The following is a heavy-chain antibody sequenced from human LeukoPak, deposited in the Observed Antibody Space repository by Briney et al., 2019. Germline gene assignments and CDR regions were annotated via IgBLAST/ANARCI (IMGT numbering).Heavy chain of an antibody. CDR3: ARGLFSSGYPPGSFDI. D-gene: IGHD3-22*01. V-gene: IGHV4-34*01. CDR2: INHSGTI. CDR1: GGSFGDYY. Sequence: PSETPSLTCGVSGGSFGDYYRSWIRQPPGKGLEWIGEINHSGTITYNLSLKSRVIISVDTSKDLFSLKLSSVTAADTAVYFCARGLFSSGYPPGSFDIWGQGTMVTVSS. J-gene: IGHJ3*02.